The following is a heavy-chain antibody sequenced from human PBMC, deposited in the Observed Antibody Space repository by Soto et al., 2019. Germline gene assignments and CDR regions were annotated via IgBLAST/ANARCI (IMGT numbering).Heavy chain of an antibody. J-gene: IGHJ4*02. V-gene: IGHV1-69*13. Sequence: SVKVSCKASGGTFSSYAISWVRQAPGQGLEWMGGIIPIFGTANYAQKFQGRVTITADESTSTAYMELSSLRSEETAVDYCARENWNYDCDYWGQGTLVTVSS. CDR2: IIPIFGTA. D-gene: IGHD1-7*01. CDR3: ARENWNYDCDY. CDR1: GGTFSSYA.